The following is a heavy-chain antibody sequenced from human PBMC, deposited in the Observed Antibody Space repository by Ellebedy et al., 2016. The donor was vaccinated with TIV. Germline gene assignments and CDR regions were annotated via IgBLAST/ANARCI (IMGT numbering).Heavy chain of an antibody. CDR2: ISSSGSTI. CDR1: GFTFSSYE. V-gene: IGHV3-48*03. J-gene: IGHJ6*02. CDR3: AREGPEVVNFYYGMDV. Sequence: GESLKISCAASGFTFSSYEMNWVRQAPGKGLEWVSYISSSGSTIYYADSVKGRFTISRDNAKNSLYLQMNSLRAEDTAVYYCAREGPEVVNFYYGMDVWGQGTTVTVSS. D-gene: IGHD3-22*01.